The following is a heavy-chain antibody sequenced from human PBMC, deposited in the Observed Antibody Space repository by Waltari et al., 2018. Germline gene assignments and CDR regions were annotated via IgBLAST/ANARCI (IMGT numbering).Heavy chain of an antibody. Sequence: EVQLVESGGGLVQPGGSLRLSCAASGFTFSSYAMSWVRQALGKGLEWVSAISGSGGSRCYADSGKGQFTITRDKSKNSLSLQMNSLRAEDTAVDYCARDPWVWLPGAYFDYWGQGTLVTVSS. CDR1: GFTFSSYA. J-gene: IGHJ4*02. CDR3: ARDPWVWLPGAYFDY. V-gene: IGHV3-23*04. D-gene: IGHD5-12*01. CDR2: ISGSGGSR.